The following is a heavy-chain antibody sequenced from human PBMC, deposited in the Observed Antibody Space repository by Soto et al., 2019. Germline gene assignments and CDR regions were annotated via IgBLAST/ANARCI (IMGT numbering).Heavy chain of an antibody. Sequence: SETLSLTCAVYGGSFSGYYWTWIRQPPGTGLEWIGEINHSGSTNYNPSLKSRVTISVDTSKNQFSLKLTSVTAADTAVYYCARDKITGLFDYGGKETLVTVPS. CDR2: INHSGST. CDR1: GGSFSGYY. D-gene: IGHD2-8*02. J-gene: IGHJ4*02. CDR3: ARDKITGLFDY. V-gene: IGHV4-34*01.